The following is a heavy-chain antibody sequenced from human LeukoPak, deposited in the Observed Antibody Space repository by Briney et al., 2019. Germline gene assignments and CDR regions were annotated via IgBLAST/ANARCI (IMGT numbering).Heavy chain of an antibody. CDR1: DSRFRSHD. CDR3: AKGPNFGSWRAVDY. CDR2: IAGVVAS. D-gene: IGHD3-10*01. V-gene: IGHV3-23*01. J-gene: IGHJ4*02. Sequence: GGSLRLSCAASDSRFRSHDMSWVRQTLEKGVEWVTSIAGVVASFNADSVRGRFTISRDKSQNILYLQMNSLRADDTAIYYCAKGPNFGSWRAVDYWGQGSLVTVSS.